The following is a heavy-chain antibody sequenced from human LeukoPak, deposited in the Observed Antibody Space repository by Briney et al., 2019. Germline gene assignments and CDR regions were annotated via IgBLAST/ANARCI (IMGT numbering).Heavy chain of an antibody. V-gene: IGHV3-23*01. J-gene: IGHJ4*02. D-gene: IGHD6-19*01. Sequence: GGSLRLSCAASGFTLGTYWMHWVRQAPGKGLEWVSSISVSGLNTYYADSVKGRFTISRDNPKNTLYVQMNSLRAEDTAVYYCAGSGWPYYFDYWGQGTLVTVSS. CDR2: ISVSGLNT. CDR1: GFTLGTYW. CDR3: AGSGWPYYFDY.